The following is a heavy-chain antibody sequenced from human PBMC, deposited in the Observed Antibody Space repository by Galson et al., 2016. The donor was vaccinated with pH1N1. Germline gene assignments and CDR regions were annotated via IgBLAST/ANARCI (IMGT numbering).Heavy chain of an antibody. CDR1: RFSFSDYW. CDR2: INQDGSQK. V-gene: IGHV3-7*01. J-gene: IGHJ3*01. Sequence: SLRLSCAGSRFSFSDYWMHWVRQAPGKGLEWVANINQDGSQKYYVDSVRGRFTISRDDSKNTLYLQMNNLRDEDTAVYYCASQLRFLDSDAFDVWGPGTMVTVSS. D-gene: IGHD3-3*01. CDR3: ASQLRFLDSDAFDV.